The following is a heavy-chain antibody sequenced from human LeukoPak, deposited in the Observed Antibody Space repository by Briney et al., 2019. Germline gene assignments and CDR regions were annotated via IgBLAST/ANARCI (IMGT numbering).Heavy chain of an antibody. V-gene: IGHV4-31*03. CDR1: GGSISSGGYY. D-gene: IGHD3-22*01. Sequence: SQTLSLTCTVSGGSISSGGYYWSWIRQHPGKGLEWIGYIYYSGSTYYNPSLKSRVTISVDRSKNQFSLKLSSVTAADTAVYYCAREDSSGKQDAFDIWGQGTMVTVSS. J-gene: IGHJ3*02. CDR2: IYYSGST. CDR3: AREDSSGKQDAFDI.